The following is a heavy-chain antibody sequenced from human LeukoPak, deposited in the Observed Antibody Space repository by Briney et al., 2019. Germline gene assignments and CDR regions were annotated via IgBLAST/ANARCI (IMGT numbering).Heavy chain of an antibody. V-gene: IGHV3-30*04. Sequence: PGGSLRLSCAASGFTFSSYAMHWVRQAPGKGLEWVAVISYDGSNKYYADSVKGRFTISRDNSKNTLYLQMNSLRAEDTAVYYCARDQRQRRRVYGMDVWGQGTTVTVSS. CDR2: ISYDGSNK. J-gene: IGHJ6*02. CDR1: GFTFSSYA. D-gene: IGHD6-25*01. CDR3: ARDQRQRRRVYGMDV.